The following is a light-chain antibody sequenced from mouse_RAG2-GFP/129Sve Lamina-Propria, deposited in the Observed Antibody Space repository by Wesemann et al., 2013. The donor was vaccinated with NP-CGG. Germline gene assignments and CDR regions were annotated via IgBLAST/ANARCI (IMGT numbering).Light chain of an antibody. V-gene: IGKV4-80*01. J-gene: IGKJ4*01. CDR3: QQWSSNPPT. CDR1: SSVSY. Sequence: QIVLTQSPAIMSASLGEEITLTCSASSSVSYMHWYQQKSGTSPKLLIYSTSNLASGVPSRFSGSGSGTSYSLTISSMEAEDAATYYCQQWSSNPPTFGSGTKLEIK. CDR2: STS.